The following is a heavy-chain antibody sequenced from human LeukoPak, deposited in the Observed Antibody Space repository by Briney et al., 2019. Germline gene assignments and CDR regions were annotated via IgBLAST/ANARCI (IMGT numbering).Heavy chain of an antibody. CDR2: VTHAAIL. D-gene: IGHD6-13*01. J-gene: IGHJ4*02. V-gene: IGHV4-34*01. CDR1: GGGSFTDYS. CDR3: ARGRGEAAGLDH. Sequence: SETLSLTCAVSGGGSFTDYSWNWIRQSPGKGLEWVGEVTHAAILNYNPSLKGRIAISVDTTKNQVSLKLDSMTAADTAMYYCARGRGEAAGLDHWGQGTLVTVSS.